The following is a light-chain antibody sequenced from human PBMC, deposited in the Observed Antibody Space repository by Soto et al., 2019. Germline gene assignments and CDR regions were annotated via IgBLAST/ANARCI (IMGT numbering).Light chain of an antibody. CDR1: QSVSSY. CDR3: QQRSNFWT. V-gene: IGKV3-11*01. Sequence: EIVLTQSPATLSLSPGEIATLSCRASQSVSSYLAWYQQKPGHAPRLLIYDASNRATGIPARFSGSVSGTDFTLTISSLEPEVFAVYYCQQRSNFWTFGQGTKVEIK. CDR2: DAS. J-gene: IGKJ1*01.